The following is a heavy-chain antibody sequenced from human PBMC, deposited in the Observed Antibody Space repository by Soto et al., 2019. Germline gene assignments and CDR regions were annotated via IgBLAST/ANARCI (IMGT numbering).Heavy chain of an antibody. V-gene: IGHV2-5*02. CDR1: GFSLSTSGVG. CDR3: DHQWAPVVGDY. J-gene: IGHJ4*02. Sequence: QITLKESGPTLVKPTQTLTLTCTFSGFSLSTSGVGVGWIRQPPGKALEWLALIYWDDDKRYSPSLKSRLTHTHGTRKSQAAHTVTNMAPLDTATNPRDHQWAPVVGDYWGQRTLVTLSS. CDR2: IYWDDDK. D-gene: IGHD1-26*01.